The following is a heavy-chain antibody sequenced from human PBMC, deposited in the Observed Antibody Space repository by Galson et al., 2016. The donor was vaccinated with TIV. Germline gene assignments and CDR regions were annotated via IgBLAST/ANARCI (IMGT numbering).Heavy chain of an antibody. CDR3: ARGGVIRGLDF. CDR1: GYPFTDSW. V-gene: IGHV1-2*02. Sequence: SVKVSCKASGYPFTDSWMHWVRQAPGEGLEWMGWIDPNSGATLYAQKFQGRVTMTRDTSTSTTYVELSRLTSDDTADYYWARGGVIRGLDFWGQGTLVTVSS. D-gene: IGHD3-16*02. J-gene: IGHJ4*02. CDR2: IDPNSGAT.